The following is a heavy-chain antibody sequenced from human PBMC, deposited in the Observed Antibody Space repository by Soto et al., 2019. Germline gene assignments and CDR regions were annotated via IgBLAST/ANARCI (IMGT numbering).Heavy chain of an antibody. CDR1: GYTFTSYG. CDR2: ISAYNGNT. V-gene: IGHV1-18*01. J-gene: IGHJ5*02. Sequence: GSSLKVSCKASGYTFTSYGISWVRQAPGQGLEWMGWISAYNGNTNYAQKLQGRVTMTTDTSTSTAYMELRSLRSDDTAVYYCARDPAYCSGGSCYARNNWFDPWGQGTLVTVSS. D-gene: IGHD2-15*01. CDR3: ARDPAYCSGGSCYARNNWFDP.